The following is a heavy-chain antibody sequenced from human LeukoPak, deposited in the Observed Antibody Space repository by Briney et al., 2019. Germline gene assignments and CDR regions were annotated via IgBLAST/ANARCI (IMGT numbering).Heavy chain of an antibody. CDR3: TRHVVITTVFDY. CDR2: IRSKAYGGTT. CDR1: GFTFCDYA. Sequence: PGGSLRHSCTASGFTFCDYAMSWVRQAPGKGLEGVGFIRSKAYGGTTDYAASGKGSFSISRDDFITIAELQMHSLNPEDTAVYYCTRHVVITTVFDYWGQGTLVTVSS. V-gene: IGHV3-49*04. D-gene: IGHD3-22*01. J-gene: IGHJ4*02.